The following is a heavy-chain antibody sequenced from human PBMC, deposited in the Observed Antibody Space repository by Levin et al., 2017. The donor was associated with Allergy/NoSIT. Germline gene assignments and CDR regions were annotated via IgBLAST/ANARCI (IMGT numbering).Heavy chain of an antibody. CDR2: INSDGSST. D-gene: IGHD2-15*01. J-gene: IGHJ4*02. Sequence: GESLKISCAASGFTFSSYWMHWVRQAPGKGLVWVSRINSDGSSTSYADSVKGRFTISRDNAKNTLYLQMNSLRAEDTAVYYCARAPKDVVVGGFDYWGQGTLVTVSS. CDR1: GFTFSSYW. CDR3: ARAPKDVVVGGFDY. V-gene: IGHV3-74*01.